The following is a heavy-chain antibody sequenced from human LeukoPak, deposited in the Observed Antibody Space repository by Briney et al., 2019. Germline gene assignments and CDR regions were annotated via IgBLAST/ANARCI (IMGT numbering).Heavy chain of an antibody. CDR2: ISYDGSNE. CDR3: ANGRGTGGSGSPELDN. D-gene: IGHD3-10*01. J-gene: IGHJ4*02. CDR1: GVTFSSYG. V-gene: IGHV3-30*18. Sequence: GGSLRLSCAASGVTFSSYGMHWVRQAPGKGLEWVAGISYDGSNEYHADSVKGRFTISRDNSKNTLYLQMNSLRAEDTAVYYCANGRGTGGSGSPELDNWGQGTLVTVSS.